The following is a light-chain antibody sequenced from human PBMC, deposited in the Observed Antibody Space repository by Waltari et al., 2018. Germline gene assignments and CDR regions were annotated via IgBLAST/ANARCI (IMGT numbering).Light chain of an antibody. CDR2: GIF. CDR3: QQGYSTPPIT. CDR1: QSISRH. V-gene: IGKV1-39*01. Sequence: DIHMTQSPSSLSASLGDRVTITSRASQSISRHLSWYQQKQGTAPKLLLYGIFKLNGGVPPRFSGSGSGTDFTLTISSLQPENMATYYCQQGYSTPPITFGRGTKLEI. J-gene: IGKJ2*01.